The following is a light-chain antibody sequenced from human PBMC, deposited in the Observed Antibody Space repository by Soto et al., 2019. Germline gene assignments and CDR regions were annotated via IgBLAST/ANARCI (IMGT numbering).Light chain of an antibody. Sequence: DIQMTQSPSSLSASVGDRVTITCRASQDVRDDLGWYQQTPGKAPERLIYEASTLHRGVPSRFSRSRSGTEFSLTISSLKPEDFATYFCLQYSSYQWTLGQGSNVEI. CDR2: EAS. J-gene: IGKJ1*01. V-gene: IGKV1-17*01. CDR3: LQYSSYQWT. CDR1: QDVRDD.